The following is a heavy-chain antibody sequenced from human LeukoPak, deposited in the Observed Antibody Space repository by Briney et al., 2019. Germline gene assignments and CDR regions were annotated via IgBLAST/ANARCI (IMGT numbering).Heavy chain of an antibody. D-gene: IGHD3-3*01. CDR2: ISSSSSYI. V-gene: IGHV3-21*01. CDR1: GFTFSSYS. CDR3: AKFGVGLGY. J-gene: IGHJ4*02. Sequence: SGGSLRLSCAASGFTFSSYSMNWVRQAPGKGLEWVSSISSSSSYIYYADSVKGRFTISRDNAKNSLYLQVNSLRAEDTAVYYCAKFGVGLGYWGQGTLVTVSS.